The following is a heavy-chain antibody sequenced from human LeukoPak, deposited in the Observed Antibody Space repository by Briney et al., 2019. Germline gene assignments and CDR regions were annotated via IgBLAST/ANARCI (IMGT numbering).Heavy chain of an antibody. CDR2: IYTSGST. D-gene: IGHD1/OR15-1a*01. J-gene: IGHJ6*03. V-gene: IGHV4-61*02. CDR3: ARGRVSSSTWNSTYYYYFYMDV. CDR1: GNSISSGDNY. Sequence: SETLSLTCTVSGNSISSGDNYWSWIRQPAGKGLEWIGRIYTSGSTNYNPSLNSRVTISRDTSKNHFSLQLSSVTAADTAVYFCARGRVSSSTWNSTYYYYFYMDVWGKGTTVTVSS.